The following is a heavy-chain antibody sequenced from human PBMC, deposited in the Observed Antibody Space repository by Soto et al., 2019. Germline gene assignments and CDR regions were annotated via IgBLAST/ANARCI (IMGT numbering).Heavy chain of an antibody. J-gene: IGHJ5*02. CDR2: ISYDGSNK. CDR3: AKDHGGFDP. D-gene: IGHD3-10*01. V-gene: IGHV3-30*18. CDR1: GFTFSSYG. Sequence: GGSLRLSCVASGFTFSSYGMHWVRQAPGKGLEWVAVISYDGSNKYYADSVKGRFTISRDNSKNTLYLQMNSLRAEDTAVYYCAKDHGGFDPWGQGTLVTVSS.